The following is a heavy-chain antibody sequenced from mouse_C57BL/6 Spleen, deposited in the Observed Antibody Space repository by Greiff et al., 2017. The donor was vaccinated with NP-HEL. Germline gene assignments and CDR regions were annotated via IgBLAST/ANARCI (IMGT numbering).Heavy chain of an antibody. CDR1: GYTFTSYW. CDR2: IHPNSGST. J-gene: IGHJ2*01. D-gene: IGHD2-4*01. CDR3: ARSPLYYDYDGFDY. V-gene: IGHV1-64*01. Sequence: VQLQQPGAELVKPGASVKLSCKASGYTFTSYWMHWVKQRPGQGLEWIGMIHPNSGSTNYNEKFKSKATLTVDKSSSTAYMQLSSLTSEDSAVYYCARSPLYYDYDGFDYWGQGTTLTVSS.